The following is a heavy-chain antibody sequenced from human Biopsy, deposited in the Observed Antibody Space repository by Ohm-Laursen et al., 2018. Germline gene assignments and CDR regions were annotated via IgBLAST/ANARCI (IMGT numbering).Heavy chain of an antibody. J-gene: IGHJ6*02. CDR3: AKDRYNYTPIGGFSMDV. Sequence: SLRLSCAASGFTFNNYGMQWFRQAPGKALAWVAFIFYDGSNTYYADSVKGRFTISRDNSRDTLYLQMSSLRAEDTAVYYCAKDRYNYTPIGGFSMDVWGQGTTVTVSS. CDR1: GFTFNNYG. CDR2: IFYDGSNT. V-gene: IGHV3-30*18. D-gene: IGHD5-18*01.